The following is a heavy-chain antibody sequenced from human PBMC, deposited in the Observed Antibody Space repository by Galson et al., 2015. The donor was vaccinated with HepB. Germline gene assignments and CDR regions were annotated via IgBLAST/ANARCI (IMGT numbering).Heavy chain of an antibody. J-gene: IGHJ4*02. V-gene: IGHV1-2*06. CDR2: INPNDGVT. CDR3: AREALYDSSGYQLY. CDR1: GYSFTGYF. Sequence: SVKVSCKASGYSFTGYFLHWVRQAPGQGLEWMGRINPNDGVTKYAQNLQGRVTMTRDTSISTAYMELRRLTSDDTAVYYCAREALYDSSGYQLYWGQGILVTVSS. D-gene: IGHD3-22*01.